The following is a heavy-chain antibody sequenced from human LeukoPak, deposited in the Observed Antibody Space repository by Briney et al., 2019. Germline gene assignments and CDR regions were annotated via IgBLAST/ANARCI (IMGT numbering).Heavy chain of an antibody. CDR1: GFTVSSNY. J-gene: IGHJ5*02. V-gene: IGHV3-66*01. D-gene: IGHD6-13*01. CDR2: IHNGGDT. Sequence: GGSLRLSCAASGFTVSSNYMSWVRQAPGKGLEWVSVIHNGGDTYYADSVKGRFTISRDNSKNTLYLQMNSLGVEDTAVYYCARNTPFSSSWYRWFDPWGQGTLVTVSS. CDR3: ARNTPFSSSWYRWFDP.